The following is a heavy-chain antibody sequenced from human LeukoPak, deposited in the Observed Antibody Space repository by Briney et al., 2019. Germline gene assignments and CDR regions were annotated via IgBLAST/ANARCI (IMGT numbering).Heavy chain of an antibody. Sequence: SETLSLTCTVSGGSISSSSYYRGWIRQPPGKGLEWIGSIYYSGSTYYNPSLKSRVTISVDTSKNQFSLKLSSVTAADTAVYYCAAEYSSSSGAFDIWGQGTMVTVSS. J-gene: IGHJ3*02. D-gene: IGHD6-6*01. CDR1: GGSISSSSYY. V-gene: IGHV4-39*01. CDR3: AAEYSSSSGAFDI. CDR2: IYYSGST.